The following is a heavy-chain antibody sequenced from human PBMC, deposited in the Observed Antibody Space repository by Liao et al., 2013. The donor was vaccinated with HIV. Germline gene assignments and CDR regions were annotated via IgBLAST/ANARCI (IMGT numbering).Heavy chain of an antibody. D-gene: IGHD6-19*01. CDR3: ARDPSIAVAGMDY. CDR1: GGSISSGSYY. J-gene: IGHJ4*02. V-gene: IGHV4-61*02. Sequence: QVQLQESGPGLVKPSQTLSLTCTVSGGSISSGSYYWSWIRQPAGKGLEWIGRIYTSGSTYYNPSLKSRVTISVDTSKNQFSLKLSSVTAADTAVYYCARDPSIAVAGMDYWGQGTLVTVSS. CDR2: IYTSGST.